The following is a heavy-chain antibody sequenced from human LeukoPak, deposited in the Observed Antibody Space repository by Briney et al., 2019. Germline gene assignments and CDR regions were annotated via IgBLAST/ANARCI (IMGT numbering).Heavy chain of an antibody. CDR2: IGGYNGKT. V-gene: IGHV1-18*01. J-gene: IGHJ5*02. Sequence: ALVKVSCKASGYTFTNYGISWVRQAPGQGLEWMGCIGGYNGKTNYAQKFQGTVTMTTDTSTSTAYMELRSLKSDDTAVYYCARAGSNSNYPSEIRFDPWGQGTLVTVSS. CDR1: GYTFTNYG. D-gene: IGHD4-11*01. CDR3: ARAGSNSNYPSEIRFDP.